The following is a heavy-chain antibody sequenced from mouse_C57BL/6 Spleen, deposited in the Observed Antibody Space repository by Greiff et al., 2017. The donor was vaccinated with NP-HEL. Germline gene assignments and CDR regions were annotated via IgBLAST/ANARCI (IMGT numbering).Heavy chain of an antibody. CDR3: ARDYDYDDDAFAY. V-gene: IGHV5-17*01. Sequence: EVKLMESGGGLVKPGGSLKLSCAASGFTFSDYGMHWVRQAPEKGLEWVAYISSGSSTIYYADAVKGRFTISRDNAKNTLFLQMTSLRSEDTAMYYCARDYDYDDDAFAYWGQGTLVTVSA. CDR1: GFTFSDYG. D-gene: IGHD2-4*01. J-gene: IGHJ3*01. CDR2: ISSGSSTI.